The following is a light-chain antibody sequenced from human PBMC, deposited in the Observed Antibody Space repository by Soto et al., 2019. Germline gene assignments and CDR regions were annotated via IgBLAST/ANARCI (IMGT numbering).Light chain of an antibody. J-gene: IGLJ3*02. CDR1: SSDVGGYNF. CDR3: AAWDDSLNTPV. CDR2: EVT. Sequence: QSVLTQPPSASGTPGQSVTISCTGTSSDVGGYNFVSWYQQNPGKAPRLLIYEVTKRPSGVPDRFSGSKSGTSASLAISGLQAEDEAEYCCAAWDDSLNTPVFGGGTKVTVL. V-gene: IGLV2-8*01.